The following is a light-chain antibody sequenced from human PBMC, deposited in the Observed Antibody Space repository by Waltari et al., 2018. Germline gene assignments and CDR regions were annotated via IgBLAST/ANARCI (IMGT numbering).Light chain of an antibody. Sequence: DIQMTQSPSTLSASVGDRVTITCRASQSISSWLAWYQQIPGKAPNLLIYKASSLERGVPSRFSGRGSGTEFTLTINNLQPDDFATYYCQQYNTFPWTFGQGTKVEIK. J-gene: IGKJ1*01. CDR1: QSISSW. CDR3: QQYNTFPWT. CDR2: KAS. V-gene: IGKV1-5*03.